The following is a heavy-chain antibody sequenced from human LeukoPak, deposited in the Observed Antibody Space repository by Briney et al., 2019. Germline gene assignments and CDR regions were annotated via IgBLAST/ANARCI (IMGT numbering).Heavy chain of an antibody. Sequence: PGGSLRLSCAASGFSFSYYWMHWVRQGSGKGPVWVSRIIGVGTRTDYADSVKGRFTISRDNAKSTPYLQMNSLTVEDTAVYYCLRVDDTNGHNWFDPWGQGTLVTVSS. CDR2: IIGVGTRT. V-gene: IGHV3-74*01. D-gene: IGHD2-8*01. J-gene: IGHJ5*02. CDR1: GFSFSYYW. CDR3: LRVDDTNGHNWFDP.